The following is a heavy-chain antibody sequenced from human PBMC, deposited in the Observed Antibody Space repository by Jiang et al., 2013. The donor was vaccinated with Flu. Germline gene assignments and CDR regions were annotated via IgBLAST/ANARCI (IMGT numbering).Heavy chain of an antibody. Sequence: LLKPSETLSLTCTVSGGSISSSSYYWGWIRQPPGKGLEWIGSIYYSGSTYYNPSLKSRVTISVDTSKNQFSLKLSSVTAADTAVYYCASNHVPHGELLWFGELYGYWGQG. CDR3: ASNHVPHGELLWFGELYGY. CDR2: IYYSGST. J-gene: IGHJ4*02. V-gene: IGHV4-39*01. D-gene: IGHD3-10*01. CDR1: GGSISSSSYY.